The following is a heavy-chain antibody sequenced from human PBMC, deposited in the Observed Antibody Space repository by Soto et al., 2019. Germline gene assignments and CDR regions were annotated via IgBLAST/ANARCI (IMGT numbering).Heavy chain of an antibody. Sequence: PSETLSLTCTVSGGSISSGGYYWSWIRQHPGKGLEWIGYIYYSGSTYHNPSLKSRVTISVDTSKNQFSLKLSSVTAADTAVYYCARAKASGFGYGMDVWGQGTTVTVSS. D-gene: IGHD3-16*01. CDR1: GGSISSGGYY. CDR2: IYYSGST. J-gene: IGHJ6*02. CDR3: ARAKASGFGYGMDV. V-gene: IGHV4-31*03.